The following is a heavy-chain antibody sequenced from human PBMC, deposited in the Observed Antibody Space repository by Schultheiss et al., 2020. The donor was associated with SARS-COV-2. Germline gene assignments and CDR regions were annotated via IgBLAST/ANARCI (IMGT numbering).Heavy chain of an antibody. V-gene: IGHV3-74*01. Sequence: ETLSLTCTVSGGSISSNGPYWGWIRQPPGKGLVWVSRIKSDGSSTTYADPVKGRFTISRDNSKNTLYLQMNSLRAEDTAVYYCARDITIFGVVMGGMDVWGQGTTVTVSS. CDR2: IKSDGSST. J-gene: IGHJ6*02. D-gene: IGHD3-3*01. CDR3: ARDITIFGVVMGGMDV. CDR1: GGSISSNG.